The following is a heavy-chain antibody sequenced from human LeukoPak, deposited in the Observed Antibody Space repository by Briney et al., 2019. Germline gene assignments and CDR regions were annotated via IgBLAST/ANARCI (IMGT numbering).Heavy chain of an antibody. J-gene: IGHJ4*02. CDR3: ARGEWLVRYFDY. D-gene: IGHD6-19*01. CDR2: IIPIFGTA. Sequence: GASVKVSCKASGGTFSSYAISWVRQAPGQGLEWMGGIIPIFGTANYAQKFQGRVTTTADKSTSTAYMELSSLRSEDTAVYYCARGEWLVRYFDYWGQGTLVTVSS. V-gene: IGHV1-69*06. CDR1: GGTFSSYA.